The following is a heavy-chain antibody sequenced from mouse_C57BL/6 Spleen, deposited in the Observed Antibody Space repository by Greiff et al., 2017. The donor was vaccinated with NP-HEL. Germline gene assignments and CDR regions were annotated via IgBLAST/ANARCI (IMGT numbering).Heavy chain of an antibody. CDR3: TTGVHHY. V-gene: IGHV14-4*01. CDR1: GFNIKDDY. CDR2: IDPENGDT. Sequence: VQLQQSGAELVRPGASVKLSCTASGFNIKDDYMHWVKQRPEQGLEWIGWIDPENGDTEYASKFQGKATITADTSSNTAYLQLSSLTSEDTAVYYCTTGVHHYWGQGTTLTVSS. J-gene: IGHJ2*01.